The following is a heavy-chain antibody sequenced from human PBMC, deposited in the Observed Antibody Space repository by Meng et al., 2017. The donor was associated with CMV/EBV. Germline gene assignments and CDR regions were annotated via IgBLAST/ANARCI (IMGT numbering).Heavy chain of an antibody. Sequence: SETLSLTCAVYGGSFSGYYWSWIRQPPGKGLEWIGEINHSGSTNYNPSLKSRVTISVDTSKNQFSLKLSSVAAADTAVYYCARSNDWFDPWGQGTLVTVSS. CDR3: ARSNDWFDP. CDR2: INHSGST. CDR1: GGSFSGYY. V-gene: IGHV4-34*01. J-gene: IGHJ5*02.